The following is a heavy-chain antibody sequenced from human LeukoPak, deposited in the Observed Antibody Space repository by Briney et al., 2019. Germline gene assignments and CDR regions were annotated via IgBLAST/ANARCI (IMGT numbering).Heavy chain of an antibody. CDR3: VRLRWELLAPYFDH. CDR2: IYHSGST. J-gene: IGHJ4*02. Sequence: GSLRLSCAASGFTFSSYWMSWIRQSPGKGLEWIGHIYHSGSTDYNPSLQSRVTISIDMSKKQFSLKLTSVTVADTAMYYCVRLRWELLAPYFDHWGQGSLVIVSS. D-gene: IGHD2-15*01. CDR1: GFTFSSYW. V-gene: IGHV4-59*01.